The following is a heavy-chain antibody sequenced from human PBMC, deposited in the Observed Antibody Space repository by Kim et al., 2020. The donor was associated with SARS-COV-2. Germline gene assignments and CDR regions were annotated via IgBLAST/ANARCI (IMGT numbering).Heavy chain of an antibody. V-gene: IGHV4-30-2*04. CDR2: ST. Sequence: STYYNPPLKSRSTISVDTSKNPFSLKLSSVTAADTAVYYCARGGDSWFDPWGQGTLVTVSS. CDR3: ARGGDSWFDP. J-gene: IGHJ5*02.